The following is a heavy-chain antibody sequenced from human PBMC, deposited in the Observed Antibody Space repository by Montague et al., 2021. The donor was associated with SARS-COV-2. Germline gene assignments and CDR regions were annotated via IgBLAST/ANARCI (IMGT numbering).Heavy chain of an antibody. Sequence: TLSLTCTVSGDSINSGSYYWSWIRQPAGKGLEWIGRIYTSGRTNYNPSLRSRINMSLDTSKSRFSLNLTSVTAADTAVYYCAGPDWLKHWGQGALATVSS. CDR3: AGPDWLKH. D-gene: IGHD3-9*01. V-gene: IGHV4-61*02. J-gene: IGHJ1*01. CDR2: IYTSGRT. CDR1: GDSINSGSYY.